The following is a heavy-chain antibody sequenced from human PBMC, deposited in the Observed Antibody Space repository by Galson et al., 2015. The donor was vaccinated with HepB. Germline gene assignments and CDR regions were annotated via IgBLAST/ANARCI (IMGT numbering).Heavy chain of an antibody. Sequence: FLRIAYAASRFSVRLFGMHWVRQAPGKGLECVAVTSYDGSSKYYEDSVNGRFTISSDNSKNALYLLMNSLRAEDTAVYYCAKYFAGYISESDYWGQGTLVTVSS. D-gene: IGHD6-19*01. J-gene: IGHJ4*02. CDR3: AKYFAGYISESDY. CDR1: RFSVRLFG. V-gene: IGHV3-30*18. CDR2: TSYDGSSK.